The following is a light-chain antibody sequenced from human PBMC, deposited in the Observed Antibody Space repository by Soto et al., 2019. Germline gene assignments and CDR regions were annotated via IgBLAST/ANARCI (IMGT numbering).Light chain of an antibody. CDR3: SSYTSSSTQV. Sequence: QSALTQPASVSGSPGPSITISCTGTSSYVGGYNYVSWYQQHPGKAPKLMIYEVSYRPSGVSNRFSGSKSGNTASLTISGLQAEDEADYYCSSYTSSSTQVFGTGTKVTVL. J-gene: IGLJ1*01. CDR1: SSYVGGYNY. CDR2: EVS. V-gene: IGLV2-14*01.